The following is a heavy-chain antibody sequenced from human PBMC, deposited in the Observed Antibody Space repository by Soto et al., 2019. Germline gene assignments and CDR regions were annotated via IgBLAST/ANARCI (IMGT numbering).Heavy chain of an antibody. CDR2: IYYGGGT. CDR3: AARIEGGSGYSSNWYPPYYYYMGV. CDR1: GGSVSSYY. D-gene: IGHD6-13*01. V-gene: IGHV4-59*02. J-gene: IGHJ6*03. Sequence: QVQLQESGPGLVKPSETLSLTCTVSGGSVSSYYWSWIRQPPGKGLEWIGYIYYGGGTNYSPSLKSRVTISFDTSKNQLSLKLSSVTAADTAVYYCAARIEGGSGYSSNWYPPYYYYMGVWGKGTTVTVSS.